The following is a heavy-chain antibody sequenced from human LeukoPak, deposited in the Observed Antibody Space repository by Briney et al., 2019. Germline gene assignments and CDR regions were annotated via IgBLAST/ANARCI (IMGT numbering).Heavy chain of an antibody. Sequence: AGGSLRLSCAASGFTFDDYGMSWVRQAPGKGLEWVSGINWNGGSTGYADSVKGRFTISRDNAKNSLYLQMNSLRAEDTALYYCARAPIIAVVAPHYYYYMDVWGKGTTVTVSS. CDR3: ARAPIIAVVAPHYYYYMDV. V-gene: IGHV3-20*04. CDR1: GFTFDDYG. D-gene: IGHD6-19*01. CDR2: INWNGGST. J-gene: IGHJ6*03.